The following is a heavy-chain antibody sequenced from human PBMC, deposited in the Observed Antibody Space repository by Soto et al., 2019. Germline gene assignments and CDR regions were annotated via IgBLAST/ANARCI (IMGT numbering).Heavy chain of an antibody. CDR2: LANDGSYQ. V-gene: IGHV3-30*03. CDR1: GFTFSGYG. D-gene: IGHD6-13*01. Sequence: QVQLVESGGGVVQPGRSLRLSCAASGFTFSGYGMHWVRQAPGEGLQWVAVLANDGSYQYYADSLKGRFTISRDNSKNTLDLQMDSLRPEGTAAYYRATSSGGSSWYAPDYWGQRPMVTVSP. J-gene: IGHJ4*02. CDR3: ATSSGGSSWYAPDY.